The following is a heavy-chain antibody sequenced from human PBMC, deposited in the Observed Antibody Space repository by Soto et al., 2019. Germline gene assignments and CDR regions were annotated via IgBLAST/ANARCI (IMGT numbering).Heavy chain of an antibody. CDR3: ARVPSYYYDSSGLAPTDY. CDR1: GFTFSTYA. D-gene: IGHD3-22*01. Sequence: GGSLRLSCAASGFTFSTYAMHWVRQAPGKGLEWVAVISYDGSNKYYADSVKGRFTISRDNSKNTLYLQMNSLRSEDTAVYYCARVPSYYYDSSGLAPTDYWGQGTLVTV. J-gene: IGHJ4*02. V-gene: IGHV3-30-3*01. CDR2: ISYDGSNK.